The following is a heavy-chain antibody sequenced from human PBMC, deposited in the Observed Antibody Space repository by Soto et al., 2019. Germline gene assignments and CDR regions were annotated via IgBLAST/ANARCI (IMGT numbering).Heavy chain of an antibody. CDR1: GSTFSSYG. J-gene: IGHJ4*02. D-gene: IGHD3-22*01. V-gene: IGHV3-30*18. Sequence: QVQLVESGGGVIQPGRSLRLSCAASGSTFSSYGMHWVRQAPGKGLEWVAVTSYDGSNEHYADSVKGRFTISRDNSKNALYLQMNSLRAEDTSVYYCAKDTYYHDSTGYYVFDYWGQGTLVTGSS. CDR2: TSYDGSNE. CDR3: AKDTYYHDSTGYYVFDY.